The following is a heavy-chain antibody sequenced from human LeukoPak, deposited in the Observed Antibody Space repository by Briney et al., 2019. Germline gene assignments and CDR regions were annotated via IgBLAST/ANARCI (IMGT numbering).Heavy chain of an antibody. J-gene: IGHJ4*02. D-gene: IGHD1-26*01. V-gene: IGHV3-21*01. CDR3: ARVEWELRTNDY. CDR2: ISPTSDYI. Sequence: PGGSLRLSCAASGFTFSSYSMNWVRQAPGKGLEWVSSISPTSDYIYYADSVRGRFTISRDNAKNSLYLQMNSLRVEDTAVYYCARVEWELRTNDYWGQGTLLTVSS. CDR1: GFTFSSYS.